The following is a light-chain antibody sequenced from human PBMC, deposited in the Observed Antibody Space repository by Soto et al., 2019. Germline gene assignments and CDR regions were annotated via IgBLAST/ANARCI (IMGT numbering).Light chain of an antibody. Sequence: LTQPCSVSGSPGQSVTLSCTGTSSDIGNYDYVSWYQQHPGMAPKLIIYDVSKRPSGVPDRFSGSKSGNTASLTISGLQAEDEADYYCCSYAGSYIQYVFGTGTKVTVL. CDR2: DVS. J-gene: IGLJ1*01. CDR1: SSDIGNYDY. CDR3: CSYAGSYIQYV. V-gene: IGLV2-11*01.